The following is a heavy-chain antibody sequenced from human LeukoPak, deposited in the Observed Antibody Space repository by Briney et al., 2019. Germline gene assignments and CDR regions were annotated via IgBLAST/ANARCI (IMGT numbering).Heavy chain of an antibody. V-gene: IGHV3-74*01. Sequence: GGSLRLSCAASGFTFSKSWMLWVRQAPGKGLESVSRINTDGTVTTYADSVKGRFTVSRDKADNTMFLQMNSVRDEDTAVYYCATKQWLAPPPDSWGQGNPVTVSS. CDR3: ATKQWLAPPPDS. CDR2: INTDGTVT. J-gene: IGHJ6*01. D-gene: IGHD6-19*01. CDR1: GFTFSKSW.